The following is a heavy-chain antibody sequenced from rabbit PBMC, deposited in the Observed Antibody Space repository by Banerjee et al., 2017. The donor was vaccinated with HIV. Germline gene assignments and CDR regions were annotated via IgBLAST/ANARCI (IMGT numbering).Heavy chain of an antibody. D-gene: IGHD8-1*01. J-gene: IGHJ4*01. CDR2: IYAGSSDRP. Sequence: QEQLVETGGGLVQPGGSLTLSCKASGFDFSSYYMSWVRQAPGKGLEWIACIYAGSSDRPWYASWAKGRFTISKTSSTTVTLQMTSLTAADTATYFCARGLGGAAGNGYGLWGQGTLVTVS. CDR1: GFDFSSYYM. V-gene: IGHV1S45*01. CDR3: ARGLGGAAGNGYGL.